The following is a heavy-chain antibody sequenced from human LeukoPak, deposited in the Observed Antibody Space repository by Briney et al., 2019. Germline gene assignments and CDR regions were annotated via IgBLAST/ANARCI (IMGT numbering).Heavy chain of an antibody. CDR2: ISYDGSNK. V-gene: IGHV3-30-3*01. Sequence: PGGSLRFSGAASGFTFSSYARDGVGQAPGKGLEGVAVISYDGSNKYSAVSVKGGITISTDNSKNTLSMQMNSLRAEDTAVYYWARDLSYYDSSIKRGHYYYYGMDVWGQGTTVTVSS. J-gene: IGHJ6*02. CDR1: GFTFSSYA. CDR3: ARDLSYYDSSIKRGHYYYYGMDV. D-gene: IGHD3-22*01.